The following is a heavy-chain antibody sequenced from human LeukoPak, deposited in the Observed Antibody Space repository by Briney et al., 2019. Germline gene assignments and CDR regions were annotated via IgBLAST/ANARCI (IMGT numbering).Heavy chain of an antibody. CDR3: ARDISGSSD. V-gene: IGHV3-30*02. J-gene: IGHJ4*02. CDR1: GFTFSTYD. CDR2: IRYDGNSE. Sequence: PGGSLRLSCTASGFTFSTYDMHWVRQAPGKRLQWVTFIRYDGNSESYADSVKGRFIISRDNSKNTLYLQMNSLRAEDTAVYYCARDISGSSDWGQGTLVTVSS. D-gene: IGHD3-3*02.